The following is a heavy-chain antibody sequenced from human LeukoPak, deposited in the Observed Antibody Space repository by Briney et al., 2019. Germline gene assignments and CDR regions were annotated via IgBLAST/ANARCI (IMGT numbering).Heavy chain of an antibody. V-gene: IGHV3-21*01. Sequence: PGGSLRLSCAASGFTVRGNYMSWVRQAPGKGLEWVSSISSSSSYIYYADSVKGRFTISRDNAKNSLYLQMNSLRAEDTAVYYCARDLSQAAALGAFDIWGQGTMVTVSS. J-gene: IGHJ3*02. CDR2: ISSSSSYI. CDR1: GFTVRGNY. D-gene: IGHD6-13*01. CDR3: ARDLSQAAALGAFDI.